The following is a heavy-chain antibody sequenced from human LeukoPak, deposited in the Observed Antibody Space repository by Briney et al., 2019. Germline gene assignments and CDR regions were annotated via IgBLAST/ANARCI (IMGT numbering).Heavy chain of an antibody. J-gene: IGHJ4*02. D-gene: IGHD1-1*01. CDR2: INPNSGGT. Sequence: ASVKVSCKASGYTFTSYYMHWVRQAPGQGLEWMGWINPNSGGTNYAQKFQGRVTMTRDTSISTAYMELSRLRSDDTAVYYCAPSGGTTYDFYMWYFDYWGQGTLVTVSS. V-gene: IGHV1-2*02. CDR3: APSGGTTYDFYMWYFDY. CDR1: GYTFTSYY.